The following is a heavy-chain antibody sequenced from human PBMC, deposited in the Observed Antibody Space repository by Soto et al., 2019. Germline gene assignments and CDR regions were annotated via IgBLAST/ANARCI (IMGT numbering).Heavy chain of an antibody. D-gene: IGHD6-13*01. J-gene: IGHJ4*02. CDR3: ARVLSQQLVRGGYFDY. V-gene: IGHV4-34*01. CDR1: GGSFSGYY. Sequence: ASETLSLTCAVYGGSFSGYYWSWIRQPPGKGLEWIGEINHSGSTNYNPSLKSRVTISVDTSKNQFSLKLSSVTAADTAVYYCARVLSQQLVRGGYFDYWGQGXLVTVYS. CDR2: INHSGST.